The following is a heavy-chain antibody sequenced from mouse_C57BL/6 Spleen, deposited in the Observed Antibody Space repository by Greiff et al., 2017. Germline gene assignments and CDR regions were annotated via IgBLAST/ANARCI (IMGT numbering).Heavy chain of an antibody. CDR2: INPGSGGT. Sequence: QVHVKQSGAELVRPGTSVKVSCKASGYAFTNYLIEWVKQRPGQGLEWIGVINPGSGGTNYNEKFKGKATLTADKSSSTAYMQLSSLTSEDSAVYFCARASMITRWFAYWGQGTLVTVSA. CDR1: GYAFTNYL. J-gene: IGHJ3*01. CDR3: ARASMITRWFAY. V-gene: IGHV1-54*01. D-gene: IGHD2-4*01.